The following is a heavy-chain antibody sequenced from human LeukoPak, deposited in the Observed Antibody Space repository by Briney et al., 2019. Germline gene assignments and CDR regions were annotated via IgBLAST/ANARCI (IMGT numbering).Heavy chain of an antibody. CDR1: GFTFTSYW. J-gene: IGHJ6*03. D-gene: IGHD3-10*01. V-gene: IGHV3-7*01. CDR3: ARLGWGGAWNHYLYYYMDV. CDR2: IKQDGSEK. Sequence: GGSLRLSCAASGFTFTSYWMSWVRQAPGKGLKWVANIKQDGSEKYYVDSVKGRFTISRDNAKNSLYLKMNSLRAEDTAVYYCARLGWGGAWNHYLYYYMDVWGKGTAVTVSS.